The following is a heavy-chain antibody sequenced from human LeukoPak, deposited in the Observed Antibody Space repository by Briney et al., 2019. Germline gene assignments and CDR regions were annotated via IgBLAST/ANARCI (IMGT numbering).Heavy chain of an antibody. V-gene: IGHV1-69*05. CDR2: IIPIFGTA. CDR1: GGTFSSYA. Sequence: SVKVSCKASGGTFSSYAISWVRQAPGQGLEWMGGIIPIFGTANYAQKFQGRVTITTDESTSTAYMELSSLRSEDTAVYYCARVPYCSGGSCYLGGYYYCYMDVWGKGTTVTVSS. D-gene: IGHD2-15*01. CDR3: ARVPYCSGGSCYLGGYYYCYMDV. J-gene: IGHJ6*03.